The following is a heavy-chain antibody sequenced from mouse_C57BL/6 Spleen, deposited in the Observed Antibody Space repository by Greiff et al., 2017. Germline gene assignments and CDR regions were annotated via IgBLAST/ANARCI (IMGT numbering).Heavy chain of an antibody. Sequence: VQLVESGPGLVAPSQSLSITCTVSGFSLTSYAISWVRQPPGKGLEWLGVIWTGGGTNYNSALKSRLSISKDNSKSQVFLKMNSLQTDDTARYYCASNYGNYDYYAMDYWGQGTSVTVSS. CDR1: GFSLTSYA. D-gene: IGHD2-1*01. CDR2: IWTGGGT. CDR3: ASNYGNYDYYAMDY. V-gene: IGHV2-9-1*01. J-gene: IGHJ4*01.